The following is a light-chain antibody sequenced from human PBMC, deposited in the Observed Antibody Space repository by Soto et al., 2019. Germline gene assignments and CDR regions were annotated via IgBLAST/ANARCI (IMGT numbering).Light chain of an antibody. CDR3: QQYNNWPPFT. J-gene: IGKJ3*01. V-gene: IGKV3-15*01. CDR2: GAS. Sequence: EIVMTQSPATLSVSPWERATLSCRASQSVSSNLAWYQQKPGQAPRLLIYGASTRATGIPARFSGSGSGTAFTLTISSLQSEDFAVYYCQQYNNWPPFTFGPGTKVDIK. CDR1: QSVSSN.